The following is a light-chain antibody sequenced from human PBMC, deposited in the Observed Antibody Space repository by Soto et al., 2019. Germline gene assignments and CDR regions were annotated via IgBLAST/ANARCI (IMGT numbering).Light chain of an antibody. J-gene: IGKJ2*01. Sequence: DIQMTQSPFSLSASVGDRVTITCRASQGIYNFVAWYQQKPGKVPALLIYEASTLQSGVPSRFSGRGSGTDFTLTISSLQPEDVATYFCQNYNSAPYAFGQGTKLEIK. CDR2: EAS. CDR3: QNYNSAPYA. V-gene: IGKV1-27*01. CDR1: QGIYNF.